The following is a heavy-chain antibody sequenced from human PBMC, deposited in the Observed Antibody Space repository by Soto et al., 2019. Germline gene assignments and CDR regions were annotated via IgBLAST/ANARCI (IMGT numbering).Heavy chain of an antibody. CDR2: IYYSGST. CDR3: ARGGRDGYNFDY. V-gene: IGHV4-39*01. J-gene: IGHJ4*02. D-gene: IGHD5-12*01. CDR1: GGSISSSSYY. Sequence: QLQLQESGPGLVKTSETLSLTCTVSGGSISSSSYYWGWIRQPPGKGLEWIGSIYYSGSTYYNPSLKSRVTISVDTSKNQFSLKLSSVTAADPAVYYCARGGRDGYNFDYWGQGTLVTVSS.